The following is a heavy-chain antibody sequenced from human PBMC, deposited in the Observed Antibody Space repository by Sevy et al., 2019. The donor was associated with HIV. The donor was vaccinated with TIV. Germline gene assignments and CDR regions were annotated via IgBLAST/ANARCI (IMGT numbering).Heavy chain of an antibody. CDR3: ARDSTTRPRVLDY. CDR2: IYSTGNT. V-gene: IGHV4-59*01. CDR1: GGSISSYF. Sequence: SETLSLTCSVSGGSISSYFWTWVRQSPGKGLEWIGNIYSTGNTAYSPSLKSRVTLSLDTSKSQFSLTLKSGTAADTASYFCARDSTTRPRVLDYWGQGTLVTVSS. D-gene: IGHD1-1*01. J-gene: IGHJ4*02.